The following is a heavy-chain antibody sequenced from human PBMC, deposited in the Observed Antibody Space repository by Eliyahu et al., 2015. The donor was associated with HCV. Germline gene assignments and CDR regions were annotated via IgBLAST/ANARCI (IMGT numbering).Heavy chain of an antibody. CDR3: ARASVLWFGELSAYFDY. CDR1: GYTFTSYG. J-gene: IGHJ4*02. Sequence: QVQLVQSGAEVKKPGASVKVXCXASGYTFTSYGISWVRQAPGXGLEWMGWISAYNGNTNYAQKLQGRVTMTTDTSTSTAYMELRSLRSDDTAVYYCARASVLWFGELSAYFDYWGQGTLVTVSS. CDR2: ISAYNGNT. V-gene: IGHV1-18*04. D-gene: IGHD3-10*01.